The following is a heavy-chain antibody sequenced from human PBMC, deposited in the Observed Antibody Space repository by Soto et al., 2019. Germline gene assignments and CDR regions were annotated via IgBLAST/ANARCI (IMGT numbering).Heavy chain of an antibody. D-gene: IGHD3-3*01. CDR1: GFSFGSYA. CDR2: ISGSDGKT. CDR3: ARWSYLDY. J-gene: IGHJ4*02. Sequence: LRLSCAASGFSFGSYALSWVRQAPGKGLEWVSTISGSDGKTYYADSVKGRFSISRDTSQSTLYLQMNSLRADDTAMYYCARWSYLDYWGQGTRVTVSS. V-gene: IGHV3-23*01.